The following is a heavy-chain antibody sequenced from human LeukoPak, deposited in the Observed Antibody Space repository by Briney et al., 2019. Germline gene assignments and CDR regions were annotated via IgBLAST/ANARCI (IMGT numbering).Heavy chain of an antibody. CDR3: ASARDGAFDI. CDR2: IYYSGST. Sequence: SETLSLTCTVAGGSISIYYWSWIRQPPGKGLEWIGYIYYSGSTNYNPSLKSRVTISVDTSTNQFSLKLSSVTAEDTAVYYCASARDGAFDIWGQGTMVTVSS. V-gene: IGHV4-59*08. J-gene: IGHJ3*02. CDR1: GGSISIYY.